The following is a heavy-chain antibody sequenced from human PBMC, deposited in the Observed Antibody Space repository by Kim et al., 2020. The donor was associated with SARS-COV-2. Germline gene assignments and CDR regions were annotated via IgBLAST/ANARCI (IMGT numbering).Heavy chain of an antibody. Sequence: SETLSLTCTVSGDSVSSNSYYWSWIRQPPGKGLEWIGYIYHNGRTNYNPSLKSRVTVSVDTSKNQFSLRLRSVTAADTAVYYCASVGLYSGSYYFDFWGQGTLVTVSS. V-gene: IGHV4-61*01. D-gene: IGHD1-26*01. J-gene: IGHJ4*02. CDR2: IYHNGRT. CDR1: GDSVSSNSYY. CDR3: ASVGLYSGSYYFDF.